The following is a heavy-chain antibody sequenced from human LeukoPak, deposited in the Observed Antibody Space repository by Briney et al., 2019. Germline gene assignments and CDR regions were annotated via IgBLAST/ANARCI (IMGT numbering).Heavy chain of an antibody. J-gene: IGHJ4*02. D-gene: IGHD5-12*01. V-gene: IGHV3-23*01. CDR3: AKDGVATITFDY. CDR1: GFTFSNYA. Sequence: PGGSLRLSCAAAGFTFSNYAMSWVRQAPGKGLEWVSVISGSGGATYYADSGKGRFTIARDHSKNTLSLQMNSLRAEDTAVYYCAKDGVATITFDYWGQGTLVTVSS. CDR2: ISGSGGAT.